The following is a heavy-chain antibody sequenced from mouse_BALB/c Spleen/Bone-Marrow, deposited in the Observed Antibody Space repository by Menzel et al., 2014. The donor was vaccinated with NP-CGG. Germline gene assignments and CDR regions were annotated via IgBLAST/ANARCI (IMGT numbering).Heavy chain of an antibody. Sequence: EVMLVESGGGLVKPGGSLKLSCAASGFTFSSYAMSWVRQTPEKRLEWVATISSGGSYTYYPDSVKGGFTISRDNAKNTLYLQMSSLRSEDTAMYYCARHITTVVADYWGQGTTLTVSS. J-gene: IGHJ2*01. CDR3: ARHITTVVADY. V-gene: IGHV5-9-3*01. D-gene: IGHD1-1*01. CDR2: ISSGGSYT. CDR1: GFTFSSYA.